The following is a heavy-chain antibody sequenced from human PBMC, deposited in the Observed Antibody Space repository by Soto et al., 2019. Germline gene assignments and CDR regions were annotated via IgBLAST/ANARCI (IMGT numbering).Heavy chain of an antibody. CDR2: ISGSGGST. CDR1: GFTFSSYA. D-gene: IGHD3-22*01. V-gene: IGHV3-23*01. J-gene: IGHJ4*02. CDR3: AKNMGYYDSSGYYLFDY. Sequence: PGGSLRLSCAASGFTFSSYAMSWVRQAPGKGLEWVSAISGSGGSTYYADSVKGRFTISRDNSKNTLYLQMNSLRAEDTAVYYCAKNMGYYDSSGYYLFDYWGQGTLVTVSS.